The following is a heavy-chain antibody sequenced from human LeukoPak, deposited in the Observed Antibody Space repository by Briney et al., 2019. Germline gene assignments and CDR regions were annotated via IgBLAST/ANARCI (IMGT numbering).Heavy chain of an antibody. J-gene: IGHJ5*02. CDR3: AKEKYSSSDWFDP. Sequence: PGGSLRLSCAASGFTFSSYGMHWVRQAPGKGLEWVAVISYDGSNKYYADSVKGRFTISRDNSKNTLYPQMNSLRAEDTAVYYCAKEKYSSSDWFDPWGQGTLVTVSS. CDR2: ISYDGSNK. D-gene: IGHD6-6*01. CDR1: GFTFSSYG. V-gene: IGHV3-30*18.